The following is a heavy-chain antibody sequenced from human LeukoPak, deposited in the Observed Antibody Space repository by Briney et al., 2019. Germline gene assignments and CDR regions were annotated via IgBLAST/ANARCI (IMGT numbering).Heavy chain of an antibody. CDR3: AREAPPRSSSRFYFDY. Sequence: ASVKVSCKASGGTFSSYAISWVLQAPGQGLEWMGGIIPIFGTANYAQKFQGRVTITADESTSTAYMELSSLRSEDTAVYYCAREAPPRSSSRFYFDYWGQGTLVTASS. CDR1: GGTFSSYA. V-gene: IGHV1-69*13. CDR2: IIPIFGTA. J-gene: IGHJ4*02. D-gene: IGHD6-6*01.